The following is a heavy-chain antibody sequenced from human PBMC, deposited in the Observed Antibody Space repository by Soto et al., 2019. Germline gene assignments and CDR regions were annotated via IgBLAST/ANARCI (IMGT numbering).Heavy chain of an antibody. D-gene: IGHD3-22*01. J-gene: IGHJ6*02. Sequence: ASVKVSCKASGYTFTSYDINWVRQATGQGLEWMGWMNPNSGNTGYAQKFQGRVTMTRNTSISTAYMELSSLRSEDTAVYYCARTYYYDSSGYYYYGMDVWGQGTTVTVSS. CDR2: MNPNSGNT. V-gene: IGHV1-8*01. CDR3: ARTYYYDSSGYYYYGMDV. CDR1: GYTFTSYD.